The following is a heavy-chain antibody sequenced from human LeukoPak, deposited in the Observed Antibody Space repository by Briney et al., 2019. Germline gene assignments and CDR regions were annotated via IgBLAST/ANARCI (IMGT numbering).Heavy chain of an antibody. J-gene: IGHJ4*02. Sequence: SETLSLTCTVSGDSVSSNPNYWTWIRQPPGKGLEWIGYISYSGSTYYNPSLESRLTISVDTSKNQFSLKLTSVTAADTGIYYCAREGAGNSPLESWGQGTLVTVSS. CDR3: AREGAGNSPLES. CDR1: GDSVSSNPNY. CDR2: ISYSGST. V-gene: IGHV4-30-4*01. D-gene: IGHD4-23*01.